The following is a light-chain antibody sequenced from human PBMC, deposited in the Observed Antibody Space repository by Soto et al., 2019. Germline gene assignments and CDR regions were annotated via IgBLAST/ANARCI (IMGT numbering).Light chain of an antibody. CDR1: QSVSSSY. CDR3: QKYGSSPRT. V-gene: IGKV3-20*01. J-gene: IGKJ1*01. Sequence: XIVLTRAPGTPALSAGAVAKLSGSCSQSVSSSYLAWYQQKPGQAPRLIIYGAYSRATGIKDRFSGSGSGTDFTLTIRRLETEDFEAYYCQKYGSSPRTFGHGPTG. CDR2: GAY.